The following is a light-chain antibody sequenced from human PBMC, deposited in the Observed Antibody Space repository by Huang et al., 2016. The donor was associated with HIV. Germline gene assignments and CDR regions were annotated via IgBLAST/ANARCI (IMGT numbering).Light chain of an antibody. Sequence: EILMTQSPATLSVSPGETAALSCRASQSIGSKLAWYQQKPGQTPRLLIYDVSIRATGIPARFSGSGSGTEFTLTVSNLQSEDFAFYYCQQYNDWPPYTFGQGTRLEI. V-gene: IGKV3D-15*03. CDR3: QQYNDWPPYT. CDR1: QSIGSK. J-gene: IGKJ2*01. CDR2: DVS.